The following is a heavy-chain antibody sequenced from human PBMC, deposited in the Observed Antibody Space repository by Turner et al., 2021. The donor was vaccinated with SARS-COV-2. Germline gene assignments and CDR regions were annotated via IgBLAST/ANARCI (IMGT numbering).Heavy chain of an antibody. D-gene: IGHD6-13*01. J-gene: IGHJ4*02. Sequence: QVQLVESGGGVVQPGRSLRIYCAASGFTFSSYGMHWVRQAPGKGLEWLAVISYDGSNKYYADSVKGRFTISRDNSKNTLYLQMNSLRAEDTAVYYCAKSIYPYSSSWYYFDYWGQGTLVTVSS. V-gene: IGHV3-30*18. CDR3: AKSIYPYSSSWYYFDY. CDR1: GFTFSSYG. CDR2: ISYDGSNK.